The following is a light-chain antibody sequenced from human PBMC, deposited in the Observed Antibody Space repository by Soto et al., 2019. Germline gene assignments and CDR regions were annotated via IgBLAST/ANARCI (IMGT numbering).Light chain of an antibody. Sequence: DIQMTQSPSSLSASAGDRVTITCRASQSIATFLNWYQQKPGKAPKLLISAASRLQSGVPARFNGSGSGTDFTLTISSLQPEDFATYYCQQSYNTVWTFGQGTKVEIQ. CDR1: QSIATF. J-gene: IGKJ1*01. V-gene: IGKV1-39*01. CDR2: AAS. CDR3: QQSYNTVWT.